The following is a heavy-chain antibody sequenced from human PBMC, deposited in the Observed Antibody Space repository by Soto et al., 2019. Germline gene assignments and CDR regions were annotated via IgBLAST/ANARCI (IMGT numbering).Heavy chain of an antibody. CDR1: GGSFSGHS. Sequence: SETLSLTCAVYGGSFSGHSWTWIRQSPGKGLEWIGDINHSGRVNYSPSLKSRVTISLDTSKNQFSLTLSAVTAADTAMYDCSTRAYDTTGYYRFDPWGQGTLVTVSS. CDR2: INHSGRV. V-gene: IGHV4-34*01. CDR3: STRAYDTTGYYRFDP. D-gene: IGHD3-22*01. J-gene: IGHJ5*01.